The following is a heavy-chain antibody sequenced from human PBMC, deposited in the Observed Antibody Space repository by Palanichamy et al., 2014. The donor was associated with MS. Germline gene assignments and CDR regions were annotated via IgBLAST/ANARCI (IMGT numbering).Heavy chain of an antibody. D-gene: IGHD4-17*01. Sequence: EVPLVESGGGLVQPGTSLRLSCVVSGLTSINHAVHWVRQAPGKGLEWVSGIFWRSGYAGYADSVKGRFTLSRDKAKNSLYLQMDSLREEDTALYYYTNDVTPGGADVWGPGTAVTVSS. CDR3: TNDVTPGGADV. V-gene: IGHV3-9*02. CDR1: GLTSINHA. CDR2: IFWRSGYA. J-gene: IGHJ6*02.